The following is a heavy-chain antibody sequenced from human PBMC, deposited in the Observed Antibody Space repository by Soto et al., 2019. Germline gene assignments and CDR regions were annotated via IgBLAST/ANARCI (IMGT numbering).Heavy chain of an antibody. V-gene: IGHV3-48*02. CDR2: ISSSSTNI. CDR1: GFTFSSYT. D-gene: IGHD6-25*01. J-gene: IGHJ4*02. CDR3: ARGPGYYFDY. Sequence: EVQLVESGGGLVQPGGSLRLSCAASGFTFSSYTVNWVRQAPGKGLEWISSISSSSTNIHYADSVKGRFTISRDNAKHSLYLQMNSLRDEDTAVYYCARGPGYYFDYWGQGTLVTVSS.